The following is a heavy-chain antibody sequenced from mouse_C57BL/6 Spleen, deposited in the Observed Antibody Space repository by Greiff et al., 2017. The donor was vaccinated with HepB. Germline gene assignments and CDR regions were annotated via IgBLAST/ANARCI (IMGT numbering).Heavy chain of an antibody. CDR2: IYPGDGDT. V-gene: IGHV1-82*01. J-gene: IGHJ2*01. CDR1: GYAFSSYW. CDR3: ARSGITTVAFDY. Sequence: VQLQQSGPELVKPGASVKISCKASGYAFSSYWMNWVKQRPGQGLEWIGRIYPGDGDTNYNGKFKGKATLTADKSSSTAYMQLSSLTSEDSAVYFCARSGITTVAFDYWGQGTTLTVSS. D-gene: IGHD1-1*01.